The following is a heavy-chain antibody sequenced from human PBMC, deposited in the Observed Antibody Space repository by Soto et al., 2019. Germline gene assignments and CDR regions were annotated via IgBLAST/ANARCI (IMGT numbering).Heavy chain of an antibody. V-gene: IGHV4-59*01. J-gene: IGHJ4*02. D-gene: IGHD2-2*01. CDR3: ARWEERVAMPSGY. CDR1: GGSISSYY. Sequence: QVQLQESGPGLVKPSETLSLTCTVSGGSISSYYWSWIRQPPGTGLEWIGYIYYSGSTNYNPSLKSRVTISVDTSKNQFSLKLSSVTAADTAVYYCARWEERVAMPSGYWGQGTLVTVSS. CDR2: IYYSGST.